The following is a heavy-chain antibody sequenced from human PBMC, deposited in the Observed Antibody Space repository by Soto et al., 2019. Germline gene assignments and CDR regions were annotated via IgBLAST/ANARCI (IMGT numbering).Heavy chain of an antibody. Sequence: QITLKESGPTLVNPTQTLTLTCTFSGFSLSTSGVGVGWIRQPPGKALEWLALIYWDDDKRYSPSLKSRLTITKDISKNQVVLTMTSMDPVDTATYCCAHRGSHCTNGVCEYTWFYRWGQGTMVTVSS. J-gene: IGHJ5*02. CDR3: AHRGSHCTNGVCEYTWFYR. D-gene: IGHD2-8*01. CDR2: IYWDDDK. V-gene: IGHV2-5*02. CDR1: GFSLSTSGVG.